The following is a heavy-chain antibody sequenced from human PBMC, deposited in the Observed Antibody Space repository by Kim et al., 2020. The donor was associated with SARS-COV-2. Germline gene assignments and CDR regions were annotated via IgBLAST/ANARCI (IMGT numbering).Heavy chain of an antibody. D-gene: IGHD2-15*01. Sequence: SETLSLTCTVSGGSISSSSYYWGWIRQPPGKGLEWIGSIYYSGSTYYNPSLKSRVTISVDTSKNQFSLKLSSVTAADTAVYYCARPNGSIKRAFDIWRQGTMVTVSS. V-gene: IGHV4-39*01. CDR3: ARPNGSIKRAFDI. CDR1: GGSISSSSYY. J-gene: IGHJ3*02. CDR2: IYYSGST.